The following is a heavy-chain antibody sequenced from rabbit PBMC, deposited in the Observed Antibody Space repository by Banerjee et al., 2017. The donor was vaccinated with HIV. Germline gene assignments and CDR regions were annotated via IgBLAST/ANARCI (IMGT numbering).Heavy chain of an antibody. CDR1: GFSFSSSYY. CDR2: IYPGSGST. V-gene: IGHV1S45*01. Sequence: QEQLVESGGGLVQPEGSLTLTCTASGFSFSSSYYMCWVRQAPGKGLGWIGCIYPGSGSTYYASWAQGRFTISSTSSTTVTLQMTSLTAADTATYFCARNNSTGISYDLWGPGTLVTVS. CDR3: ARNNSTGISYDL. D-gene: IGHD7-1*01. J-gene: IGHJ4*01.